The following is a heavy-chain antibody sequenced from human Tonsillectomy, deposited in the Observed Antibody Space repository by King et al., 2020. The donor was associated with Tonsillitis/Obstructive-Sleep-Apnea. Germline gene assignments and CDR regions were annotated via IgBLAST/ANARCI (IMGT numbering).Heavy chain of an antibody. V-gene: IGHV5-51*01. J-gene: IGHJ4*02. CDR1: GYSFTSYW. CDR3: ARQTYGDQRGFDY. D-gene: IGHD4-17*01. CDR2: IYPGDSDT. Sequence: QLVQSGAEGKKHGESLKISCKGSGYSFTSYWIGWVVQMPGKDLDGRASIYPGDSDTRYSPSFQGQVTISADKSTSTAYLQWSSLKASDTAMYYCARQTYGDQRGFDYWGQGTLVTVSS.